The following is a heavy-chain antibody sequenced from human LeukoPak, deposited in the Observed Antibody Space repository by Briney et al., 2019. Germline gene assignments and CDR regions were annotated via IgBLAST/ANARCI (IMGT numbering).Heavy chain of an antibody. D-gene: IGHD3-10*01. Sequence: SETVSLTCTVSGGSISSYYWSWIRQPPGKGRKWIGYIYYSGSTNYNPSLKSRVTISVDTSKNQFSLRLNTVTGANTAVYFCAREGTMVRGLAFDIWGPGTMVTVSS. CDR3: AREGTMVRGLAFDI. CDR1: GGSISSYY. CDR2: IYYSGST. J-gene: IGHJ3*02. V-gene: IGHV4-59*01.